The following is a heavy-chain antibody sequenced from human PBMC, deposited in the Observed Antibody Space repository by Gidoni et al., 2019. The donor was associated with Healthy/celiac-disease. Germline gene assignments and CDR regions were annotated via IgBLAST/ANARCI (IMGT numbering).Heavy chain of an antibody. Sequence: EVQLVESGGGLVQPGRSLRLSCAASGFTFDDYAMHWVRQAPGKGLEWVSGISWNSGSIGYADSVKGRFTISRDNAKNSLYLQMNSLRAEDTALYYCAKDIIFSGALRGFDYYYYGMDVWGQGTTVTVSS. CDR3: AKDIIFSGALRGFDYYYYGMDV. CDR2: ISWNSGSI. J-gene: IGHJ6*02. V-gene: IGHV3-9*01. CDR1: GFTFDDYA. D-gene: IGHD1-1*01.